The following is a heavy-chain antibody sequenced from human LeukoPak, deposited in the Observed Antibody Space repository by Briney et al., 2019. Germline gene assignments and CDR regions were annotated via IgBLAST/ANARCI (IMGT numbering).Heavy chain of an antibody. D-gene: IGHD6-25*01. CDR3: AAVPSYSSGGGYYYYYMDV. CDR2: IVVGSGNT. V-gene: IGHV1-58*02. J-gene: IGHJ6*03. Sequence: GASVKVSCKASGFTFTSSAMQWVRQARGQRLEWIGWIVVGSGNTNYAQKFQEGVTITRDMSTSTAYMELSSLRSEDTAVYYCAAVPSYSSGGGYYYYYMDVWGKGTTVTVSS. CDR1: GFTFTSSA.